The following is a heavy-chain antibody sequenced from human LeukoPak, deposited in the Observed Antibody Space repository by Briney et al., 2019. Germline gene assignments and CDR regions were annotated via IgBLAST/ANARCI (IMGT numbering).Heavy chain of an antibody. J-gene: IGHJ5*02. CDR3: AREGKRDDYNLFDH. CDR1: GFTFGSYA. D-gene: IGHD5-24*01. V-gene: IGHV3-30-3*01. Sequence: PRRSMRLSSAAYGFTFGSYAMHWDHQAPGKGLEWVALISDDGSKNYYADTLKGRFTISRDNSKNTLYLQMNSLRAEDTAVYYCAREGKRDDYNLFDHWGQGTLVTVSS. CDR2: ISDDGSKN.